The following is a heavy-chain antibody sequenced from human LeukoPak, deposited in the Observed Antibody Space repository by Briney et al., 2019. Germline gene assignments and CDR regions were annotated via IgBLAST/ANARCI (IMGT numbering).Heavy chain of an antibody. V-gene: IGHV3-30*04. Sequence: GKSLRLSCAASGFTFSGYAIHWVRQAPGKGLEWVAVISYDGSYKYYVDSVKGRFTISRDNSKNTLYLQMNSLRAEDTAVYYCAKERDCSTTSCPTLSWFDPWGQGTLVTVSS. CDR1: GFTFSGYA. D-gene: IGHD2-2*01. CDR2: ISYDGSYK. CDR3: AKERDCSTTSCPTLSWFDP. J-gene: IGHJ5*02.